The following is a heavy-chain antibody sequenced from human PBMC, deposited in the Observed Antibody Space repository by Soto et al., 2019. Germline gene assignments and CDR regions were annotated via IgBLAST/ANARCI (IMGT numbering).Heavy chain of an antibody. Sequence: QVQLVQSGAEVKKPGASVKVSCKASGYTFTGYYMYWVRQAPGQGLEWMGWINPDSGGTNYAQNFQGRVTMTRHTSISTAYLELTRLTSDDTAVYYCARPYCGTNSCHGWFAPWGQGTLVTVSS. CDR1: GYTFTGYY. D-gene: IGHD2-21*01. CDR3: ARPYCGTNSCHGWFAP. CDR2: INPDSGGT. J-gene: IGHJ5*02. V-gene: IGHV1-2*02.